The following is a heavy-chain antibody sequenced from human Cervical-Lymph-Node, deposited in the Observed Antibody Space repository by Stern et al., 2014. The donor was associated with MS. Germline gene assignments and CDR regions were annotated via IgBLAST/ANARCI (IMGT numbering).Heavy chain of an antibody. J-gene: IGHJ4*02. Sequence: QLQLQESGPGLVKPAQTLSLTCTVSGGSISSGDYYWSWIRQPAGKGMEWIGRFSTTGSSYYNPSLKSRVTMSLDTSKTQFSLKLSSVTAADTAVYYCARQTAVTSLDGWGQGTLVTVSS. CDR3: ARQTAVTSLDG. V-gene: IGHV4-61*02. CDR2: FSTTGSS. D-gene: IGHD2-2*01. CDR1: GGSISSGDYY.